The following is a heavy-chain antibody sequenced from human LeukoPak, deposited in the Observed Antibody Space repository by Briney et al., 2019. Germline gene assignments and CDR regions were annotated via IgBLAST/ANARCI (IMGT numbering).Heavy chain of an antibody. CDR2: INHSGRT. CDR3: ARGPWKFVWGSYRSLFDY. Sequence: PSETLSLTCAVYGGSFSGYYWSWIRQPPGKGLEWIGEINHSGRTNYNPSLKSRVTISVDTSKNQFSLKLSSVTAADTAVYYCARGPWKFVWGSYRSLFDYWGQGTLVTVSS. D-gene: IGHD3-16*02. J-gene: IGHJ4*02. CDR1: GGSFSGYY. V-gene: IGHV4-34*01.